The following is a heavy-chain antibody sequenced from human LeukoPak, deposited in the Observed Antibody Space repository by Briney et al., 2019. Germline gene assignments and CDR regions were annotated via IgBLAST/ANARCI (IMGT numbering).Heavy chain of an antibody. J-gene: IGHJ4*02. Sequence: PGGSLRLSCAASGFTFSSYAMSWVRQAPGKGLEWVSAISGSGGSTYYADSVKGRFTISRDNSKSTLYLQMNSLRAEDTAVYYCAKVDYDILTGTFDYWGQGTLVTVSS. CDR1: GFTFSSYA. V-gene: IGHV3-23*01. D-gene: IGHD3-9*01. CDR2: ISGSGGST. CDR3: AKVDYDILTGTFDY.